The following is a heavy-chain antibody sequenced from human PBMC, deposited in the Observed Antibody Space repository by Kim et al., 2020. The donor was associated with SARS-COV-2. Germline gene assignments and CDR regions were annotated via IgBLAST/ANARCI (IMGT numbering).Heavy chain of an antibody. V-gene: IGHV4-59*01. J-gene: IGHJ6*03. CDR1: GGSISSYY. CDR2: IYYSGST. CDR3: ARVDYSNLYYYYYYYMDV. D-gene: IGHD4-4*01. Sequence: SETLSLTCTVSGGSISSYYWSWIRQPPGKGLEWIGYIYYSGSTNNNPSPKSRVTISVDTSKNQFSLKLSSVTAADKAVYYCARVDYSNLYYYYYYYMDVWGKGTTVTVSS.